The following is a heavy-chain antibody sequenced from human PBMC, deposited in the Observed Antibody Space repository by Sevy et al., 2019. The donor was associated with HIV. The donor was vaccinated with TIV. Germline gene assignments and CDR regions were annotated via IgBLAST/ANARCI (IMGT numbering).Heavy chain of an antibody. CDR2: VKQDGSEQ. CDR3: ASLREKKLVIIPSFAFDM. V-gene: IGHV3-7*01. CDR1: GFTFNRYW. J-gene: IGHJ3*02. D-gene: IGHD3-3*01. Sequence: GGSLRLSCTASGFTFNRYWMSWVRQTPGKELEWVANVKQDGSEQYYVNSLKGRFTISRDNAKNSLYLQMNSLRAEDTAVYYCASLREKKLVIIPSFAFDMWGQGPLVTVSS.